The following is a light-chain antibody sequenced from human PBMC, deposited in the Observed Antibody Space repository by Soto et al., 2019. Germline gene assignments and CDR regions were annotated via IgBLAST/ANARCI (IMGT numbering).Light chain of an antibody. Sequence: QSVLTQPASGAGSPGPSITLSFTGTSSDVGSYNLVSWYQQHPGKAPKLMIYEVSKRPSGGSNRFSGSKSGNTASLTISGLQAEDEADYYCCSYAGSSTYVFGTGTKVTVL. J-gene: IGLJ1*01. V-gene: IGLV2-23*02. CDR3: CSYAGSSTYV. CDR2: EVS. CDR1: SSDVGSYNL.